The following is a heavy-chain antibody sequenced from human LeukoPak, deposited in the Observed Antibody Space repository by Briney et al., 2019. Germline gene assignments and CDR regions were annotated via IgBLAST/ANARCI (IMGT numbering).Heavy chain of an antibody. CDR3: TTSRPVLN. Sequence: GGSLRLSCATSGFTFSNAWMSWVRQAPGKGLEWVGRITRKTDGGTTDYAAPVKGRFTISRDDSKNTLYLQMDSLETEDTAVYYCTTSRPVLNWGQGTLVTVSS. CDR1: GFTFSNAW. CDR2: ITRKTDGGTT. J-gene: IGHJ4*02. V-gene: IGHV3-15*01.